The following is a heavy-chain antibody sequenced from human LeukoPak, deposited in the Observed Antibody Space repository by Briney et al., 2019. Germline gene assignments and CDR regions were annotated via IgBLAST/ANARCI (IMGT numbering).Heavy chain of an antibody. V-gene: IGHV3-33*01. D-gene: IGHD6-19*01. J-gene: IGHJ4*02. Sequence: PGGSLRLSCAASGFTFSSYGMHWVRQAPGKGLEWVAVIWYDGSNKYYADSVKGRFTISRDNSKNTLYLQMNSLSAEDTAVYYCARDLVSSSGWYDFDYWGQGTLVTVSS. CDR2: IWYDGSNK. CDR1: GFTFSSYG. CDR3: ARDLVSSSGWYDFDY.